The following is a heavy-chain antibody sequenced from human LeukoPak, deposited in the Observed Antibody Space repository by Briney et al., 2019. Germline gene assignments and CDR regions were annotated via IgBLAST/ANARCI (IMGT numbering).Heavy chain of an antibody. D-gene: IGHD4-17*01. CDR2: ISSSSSYI. CDR3: ARDLLSSATVDAFDI. Sequence: GGSLRLSCAASGFTFSSYSMNWVRQAPGKGLEWVSSISSSSSYIYYADSVKGRFTISRDNAKNSLYLQMNSLRAEDTAVYYCARDLLSSATVDAFDIWGQGTMVTVSS. CDR1: GFTFSSYS. J-gene: IGHJ3*02. V-gene: IGHV3-21*01.